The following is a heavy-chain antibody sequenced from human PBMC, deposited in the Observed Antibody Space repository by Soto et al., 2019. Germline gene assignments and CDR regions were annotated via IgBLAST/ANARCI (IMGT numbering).Heavy chain of an antibody. V-gene: IGHV4-31*03. Sequence: LSLTCTVSGGSISSGGYYWSWIRQHPGKGLEWIGYIYYSGSTYYNPSLKSRVTISVDTSKNQFSLKLSSVTAADTAVYYCARDFGEAAAGTSGLGYWGQGTLVTVSS. CDR3: ARDFGEAAAGTSGLGY. D-gene: IGHD6-13*01. J-gene: IGHJ4*02. CDR2: IYYSGST. CDR1: GGSISSGGYY.